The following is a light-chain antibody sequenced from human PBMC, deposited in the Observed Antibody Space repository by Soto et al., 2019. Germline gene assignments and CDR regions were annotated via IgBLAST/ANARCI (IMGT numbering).Light chain of an antibody. J-gene: IGLJ3*02. CDR3: CSYAGSTTFWV. V-gene: IGLV2-23*02. Sequence: QSALTQPASVSGSPGQSITISCTGTSSDAGSYDVVSWYQQHPGKAPQLIIYEVAQRPSGVSDRFSGSKSGSTASLTISGLQAEDEAHYFCCSYAGSTTFWVFGGGTKLTVL. CDR2: EVA. CDR1: SSDAGSYDV.